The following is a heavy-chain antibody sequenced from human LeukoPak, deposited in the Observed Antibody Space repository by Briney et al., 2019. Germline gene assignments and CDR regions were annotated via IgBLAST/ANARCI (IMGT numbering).Heavy chain of an antibody. CDR2: IYYSGNT. D-gene: IGHD6-19*01. CDR1: GDSISTSNSY. J-gene: IGHJ5*02. V-gene: IGHV4-39*07. CDR3: ARVVPPGGGWDNGFGWFDP. Sequence: SETLSLTCSVSGDSISTSNSYWGWIRQPPGKGLEWIGSIYYSGNTYYNASLKSRVTISVDTSKNQFSVKLTSVTAADTAVYYCARVVPPGGGWDNGFGWFDPWGQGTLVTVSS.